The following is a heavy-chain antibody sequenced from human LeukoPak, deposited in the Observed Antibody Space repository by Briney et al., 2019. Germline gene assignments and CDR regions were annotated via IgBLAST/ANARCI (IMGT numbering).Heavy chain of an antibody. CDR3: VRIYCTSTSCYGDSYYGMDV. Sequence: SETLSLTCTVSGDSISSSRHSWGWIRQPPGKGLEWIGSISYSGSTYYNPSLKTRVTMSVDTAENQFSLKLSSVTAADSTVYYCVRIYCTSTSCYGDSYYGMDVWGQGTTVTVSS. CDR1: GDSISSSRHS. V-gene: IGHV4-39*01. CDR2: ISYSGST. J-gene: IGHJ6*02. D-gene: IGHD2-2*01.